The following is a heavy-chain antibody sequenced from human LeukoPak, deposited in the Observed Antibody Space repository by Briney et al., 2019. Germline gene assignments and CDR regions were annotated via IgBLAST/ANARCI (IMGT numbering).Heavy chain of an antibody. V-gene: IGHV4-59*08. CDR1: GGSISSYY. CDR2: IYYSGST. Sequence: SETLSLTCTVSGGSISSYYWSWIRQPPGKGLEWIGYIYYSGSTNYNPSLKSRVTISVDTSKNQFSLKLSSVTAADTAVYYCARHKAGAFRGNNWFDPWGQGTLVTVSS. CDR3: ARHKAGAFRGNNWFDP. D-gene: IGHD3-16*01. J-gene: IGHJ5*02.